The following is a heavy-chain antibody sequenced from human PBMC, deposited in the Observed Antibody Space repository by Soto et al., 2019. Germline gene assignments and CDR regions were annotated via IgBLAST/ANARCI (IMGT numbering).Heavy chain of an antibody. CDR2: IYWNDDK. J-gene: IGHJ1*01. D-gene: IGHD6-13*01. CDR3: AREYSSSWYGH. V-gene: IGHV2-5*01. CDR1: GFSLSTNAVG. Sequence: PTQTLTLTCTFSGFSLSTNAVGVGWIRQPPGKALEWLALIYWNDDKRYSPSLKSRLTITKATSKNQVVLTMTNVDPVDTATYYCAREYSSSWYGHWGQGTLVTVSS.